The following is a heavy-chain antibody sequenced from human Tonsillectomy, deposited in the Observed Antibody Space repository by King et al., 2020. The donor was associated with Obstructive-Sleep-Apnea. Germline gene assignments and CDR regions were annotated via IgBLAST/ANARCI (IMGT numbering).Heavy chain of an antibody. Sequence: VQLQQWGAGLLKPSETLSLTCAVYGGSFSGYYWTWIRQPPGKGLEWIGEIDHSGSANYNPSLKSRVTISVDTSKNQFSLKLSSVTAADTAVYYCARVEEGGRTRGCGMDVWDQGTTVTVSS. J-gene: IGHJ6*02. CDR3: ARVEEGGRTRGCGMDV. V-gene: IGHV4-34*01. CDR2: IDHSGSA. D-gene: IGHD2-15*01. CDR1: GGSFSGYY.